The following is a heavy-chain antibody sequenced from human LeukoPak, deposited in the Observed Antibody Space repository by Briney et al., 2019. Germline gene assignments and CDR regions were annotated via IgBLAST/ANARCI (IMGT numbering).Heavy chain of an antibody. CDR2: IKQDGSEK. V-gene: IGHV3-7*01. CDR1: GFTFGSYW. CDR3: RGSYSGTKYYFDY. D-gene: IGHD1/OR15-1a*01. J-gene: IGHJ4*02. Sequence: GGSLRLSCAASGFTFGSYWMSWVRQAPGKGLEWVANIKQDGSEKYYVDSVKGRFTISRDNAKNSLYLQMNSLRAEDTAVYYCRGSYSGTKYYFDYWGQGTLVTVSS.